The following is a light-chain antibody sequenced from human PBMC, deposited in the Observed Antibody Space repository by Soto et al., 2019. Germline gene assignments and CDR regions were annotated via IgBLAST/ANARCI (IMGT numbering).Light chain of an antibody. CDR2: DAS. J-gene: IGKJ3*01. CDR3: QQYGV. V-gene: IGKV1-33*01. Sequence: DIQMTQSPSSLSASVGDRVTITCQASEDIRKKLNWYQQKPGKAPKLLIYDASNLETGVPSRFSGSGSETDFIFTISSLQPEDIATYYCQQYGVFGPGTKVDIK. CDR1: EDIRKK.